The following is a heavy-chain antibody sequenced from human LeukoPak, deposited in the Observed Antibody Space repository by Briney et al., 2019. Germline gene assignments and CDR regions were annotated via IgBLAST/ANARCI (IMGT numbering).Heavy chain of an antibody. CDR2: ISYDGSNK. D-gene: IGHD1-26*01. J-gene: IGHJ4*02. V-gene: IGHV3-30*18. Sequence: PGGSLRLSCAASGFIFNNYVMQWVRQAPGKGLEWVAVISYDGSNKYYADSVKGRFTISRDNSKNTLYLQMNSLRAEDTAVYYCAKSATRSGSSNFDYWGQGTLVTVSS. CDR3: AKSATRSGSSNFDY. CDR1: GFIFNNYV.